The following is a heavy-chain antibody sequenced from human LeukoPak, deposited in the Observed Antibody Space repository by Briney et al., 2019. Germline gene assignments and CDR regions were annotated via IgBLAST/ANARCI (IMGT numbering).Heavy chain of an antibody. CDR3: ARDRWETGYTSGWRLNAFDM. D-gene: IGHD6-19*01. J-gene: IGHJ3*02. CDR2: ISAYNGNT. CDR1: GYTFTSYG. Sequence: ASVKVSCKASGYTFTSYGISWVRQAPGQGLEWMGWISAYNGNTNYAQKLQGRVTITTDTSTSTAYMELRSLRSDDTAVYYCARDRWETGYTSGWRLNAFDMWGQGTMVTVSS. V-gene: IGHV1-18*01.